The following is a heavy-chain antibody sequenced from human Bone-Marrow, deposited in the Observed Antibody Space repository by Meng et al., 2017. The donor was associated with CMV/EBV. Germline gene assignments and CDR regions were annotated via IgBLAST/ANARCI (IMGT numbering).Heavy chain of an antibody. CDR3: ARRRGYCSSTSCYNYYGMDV. CDR1: GGSISSYY. D-gene: IGHD2-2*02. J-gene: IGHJ6*02. CDR2: IYYSGST. V-gene: IGHV4-59*12. Sequence: SETLSLTCTVSGGSISSYYWSWIRQPPGKGLEWIGYIYYSGSTNYNPSLKSRVTISVDTSKNQFSLKLSSVTAADTAVYYCARRRGYCSSTSCYNYYGMDVWGQGTTVTVSS.